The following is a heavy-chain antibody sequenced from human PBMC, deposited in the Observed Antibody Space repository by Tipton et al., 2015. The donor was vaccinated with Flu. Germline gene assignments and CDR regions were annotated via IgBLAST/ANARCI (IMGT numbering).Heavy chain of an antibody. D-gene: IGHD4-11*01. CDR2: TFHSGET. CDR3: ARRDYSNYVSEPKNWFDP. V-gene: IGHV4-38-2*01. CDR1: GDSIRSSGYY. J-gene: IGHJ5*02. Sequence: TLSLTCVVSGDSIRSSGYYWGWIRQPPGKGLEWIGNTFHSGETYLNPSLKSRVTISIDTSGNQFSLRLSSVTAADTAVYYCARRDYSNYVSEPKNWFDPWGQGALVTVSS.